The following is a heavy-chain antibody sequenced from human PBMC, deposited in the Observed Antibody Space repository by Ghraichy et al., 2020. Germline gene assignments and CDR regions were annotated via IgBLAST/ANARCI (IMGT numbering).Heavy chain of an antibody. CDR2: ISSTGSTI. CDR1: GFTFSSYS. V-gene: IGHV3-48*02. Sequence: GGSLRLSCAASGFTFSSYSMNWVRQAPGKGLEWVSYISSTGSTIYYADSVKGRFTISRDNAKNSLYLQMSSLRDEDTAVFYCARGGSYSIEYWGQGTPVTVSS. CDR3: ARGGSYSIEY. J-gene: IGHJ4*02. D-gene: IGHD1-26*01.